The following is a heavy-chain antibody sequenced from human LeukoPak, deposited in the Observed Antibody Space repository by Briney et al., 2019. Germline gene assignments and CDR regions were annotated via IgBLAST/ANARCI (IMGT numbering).Heavy chain of an antibody. J-gene: IGHJ3*02. V-gene: IGHV4-59*01. CDR1: GGSISSYY. CDR3: ATDYYGSGSYSPSNAFDI. D-gene: IGHD3-10*01. Sequence: SETLSLTCTVSGGSISSYYWSWIRQPPGKGLEWIGYIYYSGSTNYNPSLKSRVTISVDTSKNQFSLKLSSVTAADTAVYYCATDYYGSGSYSPSNAFDIWGQGTMVTVSS. CDR2: IYYSGST.